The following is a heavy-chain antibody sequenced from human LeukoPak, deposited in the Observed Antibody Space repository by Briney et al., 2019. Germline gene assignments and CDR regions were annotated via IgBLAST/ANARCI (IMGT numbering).Heavy chain of an antibody. D-gene: IGHD2/OR15-2a*01. V-gene: IGHV3-48*03. CDR1: GFTFSTYY. CDR3: VREGSGARSVFYFWC. J-gene: IGHJ4*02. CDR2: ISNYGGTI. Sequence: SGGSLTLSCTASGFTFSTYYRNWIRQPPGKGLEWLAYISNYGGTISYADSVKRRFTISRDNAKNSLYLQMNSLRGEDTAVYYCVREGSGARSVFYFWCWGPGILVT.